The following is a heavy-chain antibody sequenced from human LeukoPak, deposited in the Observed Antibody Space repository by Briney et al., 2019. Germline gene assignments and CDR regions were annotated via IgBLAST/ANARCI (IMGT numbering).Heavy chain of an antibody. V-gene: IGHV4-30-4*08. J-gene: IGHJ5*02. CDR3: ARVVWYYYGSGNWFDP. Sequence: SQTLSLTCTVSGGSISSGDYYWSWIRQPPGTGLEWIGYIYYSGSTYYNPSLKSRVTISVDTSKNQFSLKLSSVTAADTAVYYGARVVWYYYGSGNWFDPWGQGTLVTVSS. D-gene: IGHD3-10*01. CDR2: IYYSGST. CDR1: GGSISSGDYY.